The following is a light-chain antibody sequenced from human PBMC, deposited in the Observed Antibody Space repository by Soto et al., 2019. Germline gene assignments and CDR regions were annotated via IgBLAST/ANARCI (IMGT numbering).Light chain of an antibody. CDR1: QAINTY. CDR3: QQSYSTLLIT. CDR2: GTS. Sequence: DIQMTQSPSFLSASVGDRVTISCRASQAINTYLNWYQQKPGKAPKLLIYGTSDLQNGVQSRFSGGGSGKDFTLTISSLQPEDFATYYCQQSYSTLLITFGQGTRLEV. J-gene: IGKJ5*01. V-gene: IGKV1-39*01.